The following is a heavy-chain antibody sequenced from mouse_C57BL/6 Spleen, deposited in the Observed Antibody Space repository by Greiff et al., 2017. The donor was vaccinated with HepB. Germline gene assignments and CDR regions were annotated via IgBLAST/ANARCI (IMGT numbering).Heavy chain of an antibody. CDR3: ARGPTVVASYYAMDY. CDR1: GYTFTSYW. CDR2: IDPNSGGT. D-gene: IGHD1-1*01. V-gene: IGHV1-72*01. J-gene: IGHJ4*01. Sequence: QVQLQQPGAELVKPGASVKLSCKASGYTFTSYWMHWVKQRPGRGLEWIGRIDPNSGGTKYNEKFKSKATLTVDKPSSTAYMQLSSLTSEDSAVYYCARGPTVVASYYAMDYWGQGTSVTVSS.